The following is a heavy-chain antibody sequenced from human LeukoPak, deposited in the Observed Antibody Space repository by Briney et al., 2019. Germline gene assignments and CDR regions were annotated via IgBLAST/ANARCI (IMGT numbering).Heavy chain of an antibody. CDR2: IFPGDSDS. CDR3: ARPYSSGWPYSFEY. D-gene: IGHD6-19*01. J-gene: IGHJ4*02. CDR1: GYGFTSYW. V-gene: IGHV5-51*01. Sequence: PGESLKISCKGSGYGFTSYWIGWVRQMPGKGLEWVGIIFPGDSDSRYSPSLQGQVTISADTSISTAYLQWSSLKASDTAMYFCARPYSSGWPYSFEYWGQGTLVTVSS.